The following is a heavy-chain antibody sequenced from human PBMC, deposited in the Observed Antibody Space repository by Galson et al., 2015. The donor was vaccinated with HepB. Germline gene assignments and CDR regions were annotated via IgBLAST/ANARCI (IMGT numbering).Heavy chain of an antibody. CDR2: IHPGDSYT. J-gene: IGHJ4*02. Sequence: QSGAEVKKPGQSLRISCKASGYSFTNYWISWVRQMPGKGLQWMGRIHPGDSYTNYSPSFQGHVTISVDKSSSTAYLQWSSLKASDTAIYYCTLDQAVTIAHYWGQGTLVTVSS. V-gene: IGHV5-10-1*01. CDR3: TLDQAVTIAHY. D-gene: IGHD1-1*01. CDR1: GYSFTNYW.